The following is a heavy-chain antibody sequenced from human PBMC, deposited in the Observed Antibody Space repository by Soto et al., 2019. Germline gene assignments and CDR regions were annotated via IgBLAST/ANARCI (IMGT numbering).Heavy chain of an antibody. J-gene: IGHJ5*02. Sequence: QVQLVESGGGVVQPGRSLRLSCAASGFTFSSYGMHWVRQAPGKGLEWVAVISYGGSNKYYADSVKGRFTISRDNSKNXKXXQMNNLRAEDTAVYYCAKDNCSRTSCYRLYNWFDPWGQGTLVTVSS. D-gene: IGHD2-2*01. CDR3: AKDNCSRTSCYRLYNWFDP. CDR2: ISYGGSNK. V-gene: IGHV3-30*18. CDR1: GFTFSSYG.